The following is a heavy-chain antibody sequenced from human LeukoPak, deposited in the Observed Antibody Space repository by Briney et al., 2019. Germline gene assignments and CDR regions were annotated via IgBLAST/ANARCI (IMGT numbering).Heavy chain of an antibody. D-gene: IGHD4-17*01. Sequence: GGSLRLSCAASGFTFSSYSMNWVRQAPGKGLEWVSSISSSSSYIYYADSVKGRFTISRDNAKDSLYLQMNSLRAEDTAVYYCARDHTVTTAGYWGQGTLVTVSS. CDR1: GFTFSSYS. CDR3: ARDHTVTTAGY. J-gene: IGHJ4*02. CDR2: ISSSSSYI. V-gene: IGHV3-21*01.